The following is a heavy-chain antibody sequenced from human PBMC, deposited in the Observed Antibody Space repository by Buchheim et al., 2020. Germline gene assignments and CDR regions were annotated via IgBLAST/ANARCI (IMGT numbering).Heavy chain of an antibody. CDR3: ARESERGLQH. V-gene: IGHV1-2*04. CDR1: GYTFSNYY. J-gene: IGHJ1*01. Sequence: QVQLVQSGAEVKKPGASVKVSCKASGYTFSNYYLHWVRQAPGQGLEWVGWINPNSGDKTYAQKFQGWVTMTRDTSIPTAYMELNRLRSDATAVYYCARESERGLQHWGQGTL. D-gene: IGHD1-1*01. CDR2: INPNSGDK.